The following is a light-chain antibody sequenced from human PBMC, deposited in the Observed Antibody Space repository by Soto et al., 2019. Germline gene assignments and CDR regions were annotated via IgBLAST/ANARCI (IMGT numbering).Light chain of an antibody. CDR3: SAYTVSRTYV. V-gene: IGLV2-14*03. Sequence: QSVLTQPGSVSGSPGQSITISCTGTSSDVGAYNFVSWHQQHPGKAPKLMIYNVYDRPSGIYYRFSGSKSGNTASLNISGLQGEDEAHYYCSAYTVSRTYVFGTGTKVTVL. J-gene: IGLJ1*01. CDR2: NVY. CDR1: SSDVGAYNF.